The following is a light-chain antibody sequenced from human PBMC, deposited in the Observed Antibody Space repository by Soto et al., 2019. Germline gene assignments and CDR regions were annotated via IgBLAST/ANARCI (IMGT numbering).Light chain of an antibody. CDR2: GAS. V-gene: IGKV3-20*01. Sequence: EIVLMQSPGTLSLSPGERATLSCRASQSVSSNYLAWYQQKPGQAPRLLLYGASSRAAGIPARFSGGGSETDFTLTISRLEPEDFAVYYWLQYATSPRTFGQGTKVEIK. J-gene: IGKJ1*01. CDR1: QSVSSNY. CDR3: LQYATSPRT.